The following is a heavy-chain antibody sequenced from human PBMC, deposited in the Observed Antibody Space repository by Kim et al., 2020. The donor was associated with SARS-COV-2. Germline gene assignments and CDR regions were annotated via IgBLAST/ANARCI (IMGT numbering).Heavy chain of an antibody. Sequence: GGSLRLSCAASGFTFSSYAMHWVRQAPGKGLEWVAVISYDGSNKYYADSVKGRFTISRDNSKNTLYLQMNSLRAEDTAVYYCARDPHRSGTPFGYFDYWGQGTLVTVSS. J-gene: IGHJ4*02. CDR2: ISYDGSNK. V-gene: IGHV3-30-3*01. D-gene: IGHD1-1*01. CDR1: GFTFSSYA. CDR3: ARDPHRSGTPFGYFDY.